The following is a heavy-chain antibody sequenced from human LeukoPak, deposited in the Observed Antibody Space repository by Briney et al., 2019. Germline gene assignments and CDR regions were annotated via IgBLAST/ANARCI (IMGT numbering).Heavy chain of an antibody. J-gene: IGHJ4*02. Sequence: GGSVRLSCAASGFTVSSNYMSWVRQAPGKGLEWVSVIYSGGSTYYADSVKGRFTISRDNSKNTLYLQMNSLRAEDTAVYYCARVFYDFWSGYIFDYWGQGTLVTVSS. CDR3: ARVFYDFWSGYIFDY. V-gene: IGHV3-53*01. CDR2: IYSGGST. CDR1: GFTVSSNY. D-gene: IGHD3-3*01.